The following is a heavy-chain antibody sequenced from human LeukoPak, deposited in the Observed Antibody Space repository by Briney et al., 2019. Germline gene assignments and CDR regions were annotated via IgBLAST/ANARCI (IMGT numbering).Heavy chain of an antibody. CDR1: GFTFSNYW. CDR3: AELGITMIGGV. CDR2: ISSSGSTI. V-gene: IGHV3-48*04. Sequence: PGGSLSLSCAASGFTFSNYWMSWVRQAPGKGLEWVSYISSSGSTIYYADSVKGRFTISRDNSKNSLYLQMNRLRAEDTAVYYCAELGITMIGGVRGKGTTVTISS. D-gene: IGHD3-10*02. J-gene: IGHJ6*04.